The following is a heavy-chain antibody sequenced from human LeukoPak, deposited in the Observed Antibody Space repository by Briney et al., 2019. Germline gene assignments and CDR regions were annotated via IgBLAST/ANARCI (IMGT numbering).Heavy chain of an antibody. Sequence: GGSLRLSCAASGFTVTEYAMTWIRQSPGKGLEWVSSMSDIGPNTYYADSVKGRFTISRDTSKNTLLLQMDSLRADDTALYFCARRLSLRFDAFAVWGPGTVVTVSS. D-gene: IGHD3-3*01. CDR2: MSDIGPNT. CDR1: GFTVTEYA. V-gene: IGHV3-23*01. CDR3: ARRLSLRFDAFAV. J-gene: IGHJ3*01.